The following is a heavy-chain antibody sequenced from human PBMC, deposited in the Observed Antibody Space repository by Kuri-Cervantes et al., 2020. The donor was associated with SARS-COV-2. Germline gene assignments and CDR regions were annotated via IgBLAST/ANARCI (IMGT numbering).Heavy chain of an antibody. D-gene: IGHD6-13*01. CDR1: GFTFSSYA. V-gene: IGHV3-23*01. J-gene: IGHJ4*02. CDR3: AAIAAAGNFDY. CDR2: ISGSGGST. Sequence: GESLKISCAASGFTFSSYAMSWVRQAPGKGLEWVSAISGSGGSTYYADSVKGRFTISRDNSKNTLYLQMNSLRAEDTAVYYCAAIAAAGNFDYWGQGTLVTVSS.